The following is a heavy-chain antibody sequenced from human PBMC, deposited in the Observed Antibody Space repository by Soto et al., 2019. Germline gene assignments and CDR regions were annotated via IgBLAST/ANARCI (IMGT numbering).Heavy chain of an antibody. D-gene: IGHD3-22*01. J-gene: IGHJ1*01. V-gene: IGHV1-8*01. CDR3: ARVYDSSGYFEYFQH. CDR1: GYTFTSYN. Sequence: QVQLVQSGAEVKKPGASVKVSCKASGYTFTSYNINWVRQATGQGLEWMGWMNPNSGNTGYAQKFQGRVTMTRNTSISTAYRELSSLRSEDTAVYYCARVYDSSGYFEYFQHWGQGTLVTVSS. CDR2: MNPNSGNT.